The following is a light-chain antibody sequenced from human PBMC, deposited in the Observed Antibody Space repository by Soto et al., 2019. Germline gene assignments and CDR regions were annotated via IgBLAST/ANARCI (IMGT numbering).Light chain of an antibody. CDR2: GAS. J-gene: IGKJ4*01. CDR3: QQYSGWPLT. CDR1: QTLYNN. Sequence: EIVMTQSPTTLSVSPGERATLSCRASQTLYNNLAWYQQKLGQAPRLLIYGASARATDIPARFSGSGSGTEFTLTISGLQSEDFASYYCQQYSGWPLTFGGGTKVEIK. V-gene: IGKV3-15*01.